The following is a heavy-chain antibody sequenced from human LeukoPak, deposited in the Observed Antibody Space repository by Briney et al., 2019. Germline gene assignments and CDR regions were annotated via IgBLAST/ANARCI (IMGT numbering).Heavy chain of an antibody. CDR1: GFSFSRYD. CDR2: IRYDGSNK. D-gene: IGHD3-3*01. J-gene: IGHJ4*02. V-gene: IGHV3-30*02. Sequence: GGSLRLSCAASGFSFSRYDIHWVRQAPGKGLEWVAFIRYDGSNKNYADSVKGRFTISRDNFMSTVYLQMNSLRAEDTAVYYCAKDRQTITIFGVVNTPRANFDYWGQGTLVPVSS. CDR3: AKDRQTITIFGVVNTPRANFDY.